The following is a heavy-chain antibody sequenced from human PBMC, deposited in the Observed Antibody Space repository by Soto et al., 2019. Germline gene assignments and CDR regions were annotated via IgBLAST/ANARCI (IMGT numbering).Heavy chain of an antibody. CDR3: ARARITMVREVIKYNMDV. Sequence: SETLCITCTLSVGSISTYYWNWIRRPPGKGLEWIGYIYNSGSTHSNPSLQSRVTISVDTSKNQFSLKLSYVTAADTAIYYCARARITMVREVIKYNMDVWGQGTTVTVSS. CDR1: VGSISTYY. D-gene: IGHD3-10*01. J-gene: IGHJ6*02. V-gene: IGHV4-59*01. CDR2: IYNSGST.